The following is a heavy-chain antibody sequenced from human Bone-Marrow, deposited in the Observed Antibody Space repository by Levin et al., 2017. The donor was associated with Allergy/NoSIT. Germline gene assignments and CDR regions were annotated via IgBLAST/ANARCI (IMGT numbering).Heavy chain of an antibody. Sequence: SETLSLTCTVSGGSISSISTSTYYWGWIRRPPGKGLEWIGSIYYGWSTYYNPSLKSRAIISVESSVDTSNNQFSLRLNSLTAAYTAVYYCAREFCSGGSCFRNWYFDLWGRGTLVSVSS. J-gene: IGHJ2*01. D-gene: IGHD2-15*01. CDR2: IYYGWST. CDR3: AREFCSGGSCFRNWYFDL. CDR1: GGSISSISTSTYY. V-gene: IGHV4-39*07.